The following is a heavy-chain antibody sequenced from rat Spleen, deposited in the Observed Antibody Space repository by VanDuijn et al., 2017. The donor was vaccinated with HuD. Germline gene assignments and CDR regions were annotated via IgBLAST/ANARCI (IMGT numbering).Heavy chain of an antibody. J-gene: IGHJ2*01. CDR2: INKDSSTI. V-gene: IGHV4-2*01. D-gene: IGHD4-3*01. Sequence: EVKLVESGGGLVQPGRSLKLSCAASGFNFNDYWMGWVRQAPGKGLEWIGEINKDSSTIKYTPSLKDKFTISRDTAQNTLYLQMSKLGSEDTAIYYCVREAFGVDYWGQGVMVTVSS. CDR3: VREAFGVDY. CDR1: GFNFNDYW.